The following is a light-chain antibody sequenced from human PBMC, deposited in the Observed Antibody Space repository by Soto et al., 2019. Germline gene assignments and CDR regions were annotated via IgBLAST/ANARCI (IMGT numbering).Light chain of an antibody. CDR3: QQSDSIPLWT. CDR1: QSINTA. V-gene: IGKV1-39*01. J-gene: IGKJ1*01. Sequence: DIQMTQSPSSLSASVGDRVTITCRASQSINTALNWYLQKPGKAPELLIYGASRLKSGVPSRFSGSGSWTDFTLTISSLQPEDFATYYCQQSDSIPLWTFGQGTKVEIK. CDR2: GAS.